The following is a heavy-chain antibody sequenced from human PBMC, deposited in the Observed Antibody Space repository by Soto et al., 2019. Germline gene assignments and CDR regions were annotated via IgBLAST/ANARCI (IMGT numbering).Heavy chain of an antibody. Sequence: VGSLRLSCAASGFTFSAYAMSWVRQAPGKGLQWVSGVGGSDTDKHYADSVRGRFTVSRDNSKNTLYLQMNSLRADDTAVYYCAKDATAVNGVWDPFDMWGQGTEVTGSS. V-gene: IGHV3-23*01. CDR1: GFTFSAYA. D-gene: IGHD2-8*01. J-gene: IGHJ3*02. CDR3: AKDATAVNGVWDPFDM. CDR2: VGGSDTDK.